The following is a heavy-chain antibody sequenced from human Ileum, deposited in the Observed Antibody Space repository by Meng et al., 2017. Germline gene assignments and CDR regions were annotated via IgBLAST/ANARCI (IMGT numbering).Heavy chain of an antibody. D-gene: IGHD3-10*01. V-gene: IGHV4-34*01. CDR2: IHHSGST. Sequence: QVQLQQWGAGLLKSSETLSLTCAVYGGSFSGYYWTWIRQPPGKGLEWIGEIHHSGSTNYNPSLKSRVTMSIDTSKSQFSLELSSVTAADAAVYYCARYGGSGSYWHFDPWGRGTLVTVSS. J-gene: IGHJ2*01. CDR1: GGSFSGYY. CDR3: ARYGGSGSYWHFDP.